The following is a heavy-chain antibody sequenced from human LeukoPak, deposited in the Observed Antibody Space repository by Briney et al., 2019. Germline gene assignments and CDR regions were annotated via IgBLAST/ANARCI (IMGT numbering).Heavy chain of an antibody. CDR1: GFTFSSYA. CDR3: AKDPGYCSGGSCYSFDY. J-gene: IGHJ4*02. CDR2: IRYDGSNK. Sequence: GGSLRLSCAASGFTFSSYAMSWVRQAPGKGLEWVAFIRYDGSNKYYADSVKGRFTISRDNSKNTLYLQMNSMRAEDTAVYYCAKDPGYCSGGSCYSFDYWGQGTLVTVSS. V-gene: IGHV3-30*02. D-gene: IGHD2-15*01.